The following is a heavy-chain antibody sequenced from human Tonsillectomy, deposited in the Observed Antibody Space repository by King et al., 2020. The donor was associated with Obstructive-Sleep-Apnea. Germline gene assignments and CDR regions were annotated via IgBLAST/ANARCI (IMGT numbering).Heavy chain of an antibody. J-gene: IGHJ4*02. CDR3: TRTXTSGSXSRTXLSXGGYDY. Sequence: VQLQESGPGLVKPSETLSLTCTVSGGSISNYYWNWIRQPPGKRLEWIGSISYSGSTNYNPSLKSRVTISVDTSKNHFSLRLSSVTAADTAVYYCTRTXTSGSXSRTXLSXGGYDYWGXXXLXTV. CDR1: GGSISNYY. D-gene: IGHD3-10*01. V-gene: IGHV4-59*08. CDR2: ISYSGST.